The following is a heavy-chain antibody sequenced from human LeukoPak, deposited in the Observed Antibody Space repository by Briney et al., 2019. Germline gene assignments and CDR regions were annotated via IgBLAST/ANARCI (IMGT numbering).Heavy chain of an antibody. CDR3: ARDHGDKGSGWYRPPDYYYYYGMDV. CDR1: GFTFSSYE. CDR2: ISSSGSTI. D-gene: IGHD6-19*01. J-gene: IGHJ6*04. Sequence: PGGSLRLSCAASGFTFSSYEMNWVRQAPGKGLEWVSYISSSGSTIYYADSVKGRFTISRDNAKNSLYLRMNSLRAEDTAVYYCARDHGDKGSGWYRPPDYYYYYGMDVWGKGTTVTVSS. V-gene: IGHV3-48*03.